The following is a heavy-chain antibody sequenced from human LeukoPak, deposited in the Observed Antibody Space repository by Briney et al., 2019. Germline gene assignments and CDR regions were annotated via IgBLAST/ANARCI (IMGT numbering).Heavy chain of an antibody. D-gene: IGHD2-8*01. CDR2: ISWNSGSI. CDR3: ARAYGVAFDY. J-gene: IGHJ4*02. Sequence: PGRSLRLSCAASGFTFDDYAMHWVRQAPGKGLEWVSGISWNSGSIGYADSVKGRFTISRDNAKNLLYLQMNSLRAEDTAVYFCARAYGVAFDYWGQGVLVTVSS. CDR1: GFTFDDYA. V-gene: IGHV3-9*01.